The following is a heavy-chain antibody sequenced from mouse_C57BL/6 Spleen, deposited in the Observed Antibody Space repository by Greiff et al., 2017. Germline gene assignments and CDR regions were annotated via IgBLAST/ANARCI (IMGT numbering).Heavy chain of an antibody. D-gene: IGHD1-1*01. CDR1: GFTFSDYG. Sequence: EVQGVESGGGLVKPGGSLKLSCAASGFTFSDYGMHWVRQAPEKGLEWVAYISSGSSTIYYADTVKGRFTISRDNAKNTLFLQMTSLRSEDTAMYYCARPNCYGSSYYAMDYWGQGTSVTVSS. CDR3: ARPNCYGSSYYAMDY. V-gene: IGHV5-17*01. CDR2: ISSGSSTI. J-gene: IGHJ4*01.